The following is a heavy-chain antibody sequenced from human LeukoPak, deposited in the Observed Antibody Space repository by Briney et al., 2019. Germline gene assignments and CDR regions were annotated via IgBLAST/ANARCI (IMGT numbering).Heavy chain of an antibody. Sequence: SVKVSCKASGGTFSSYSITWVRQAPGQGLEWMGRIVPILDVVNYAQNFQGRVTITADKTTSTAYMELRSLTSEDTAVYYCAKDGEVYSSSSPYPVYWGQGTLVTVSS. V-gene: IGHV1-69*04. CDR2: IVPILDVV. J-gene: IGHJ4*02. CDR3: AKDGEVYSSSSPYPVY. D-gene: IGHD6-6*01. CDR1: GGTFSSYS.